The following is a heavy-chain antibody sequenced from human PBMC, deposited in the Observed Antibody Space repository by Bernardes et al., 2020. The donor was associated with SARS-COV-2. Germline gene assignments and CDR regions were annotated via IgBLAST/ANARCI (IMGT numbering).Heavy chain of an antibody. CDR3: ATEIVVVPAANSWFDP. V-gene: IGHV1-24*01. D-gene: IGHD2-2*01. J-gene: IGHJ5*02. CDR1: GYTLSELS. Sequence: ASVKVSCKVSGYTLSELSMHWVRQAPGKGLEWMGGFDPEDGETIYAQKFQGRVTMTEDTSTDTAYMELSSLRSEDTAVYYCATEIVVVPAANSWFDPWGQGTLVTVSS. CDR2: FDPEDGET.